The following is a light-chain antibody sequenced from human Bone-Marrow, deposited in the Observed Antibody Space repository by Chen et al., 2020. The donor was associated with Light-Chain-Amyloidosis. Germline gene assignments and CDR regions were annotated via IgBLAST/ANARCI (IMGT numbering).Light chain of an antibody. Sequence: DFVMTQTPYSLAVSLGERATINCKSSQSVLYSSNNKNYLAWYQQKPGQPPKLLIYWASTRESGVPDRFSGSGSGTDFTLTISSLQAEDVAVYYCQQYYSTPYTFGQGTKLEIK. CDR2: WAS. CDR3: QQYYSTPYT. V-gene: IGKV4-1*01. J-gene: IGKJ2*01. CDR1: QSVLYSSNNKNY.